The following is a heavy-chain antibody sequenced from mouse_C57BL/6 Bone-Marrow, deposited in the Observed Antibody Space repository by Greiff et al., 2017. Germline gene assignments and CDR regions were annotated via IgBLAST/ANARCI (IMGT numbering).Heavy chain of an antibody. D-gene: IGHD1-1*01. CDR3: AREGITTVVA. J-gene: IGHJ4*01. CDR2: ISDGGSYT. Sequence: EVKLVESGGGLAKPGGSLKLSCAASGFTFSSYAMSWVRQTPEKRLEWVATISDGGSYTYYPDNVKGRFTISSDDAKNNRYLQMSHLKSEDKAMYYCAREGITTVVARGQGTSVTVSS. CDR1: GFTFSSYA. V-gene: IGHV5-4*01.